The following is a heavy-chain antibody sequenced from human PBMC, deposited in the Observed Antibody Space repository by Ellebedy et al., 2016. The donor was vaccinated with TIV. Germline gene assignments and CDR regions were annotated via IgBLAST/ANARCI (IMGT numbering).Heavy chain of an antibody. CDR3: ARAIYGASYL. CDR2: INPTNAGT. Sequence: ASVKVSCKASGYTCTSDYMHWVRQAPGQGLQWMGVINPTNAGTDYAQKFQGRITMTSDTATNTMYMELSSLTYEDTGVYYCARAIYGASYLWGRGTLVTVSS. J-gene: IGHJ2*01. D-gene: IGHD4-17*01. V-gene: IGHV1-46*01. CDR1: GYTCTSDY.